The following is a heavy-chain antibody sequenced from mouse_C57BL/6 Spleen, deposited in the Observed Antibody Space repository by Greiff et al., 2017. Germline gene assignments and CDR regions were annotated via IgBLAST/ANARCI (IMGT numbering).Heavy chain of an antibody. V-gene: IGHV14-2*01. CDR3: ASHYGSIPFAY. Sequence: VTLKVSGAELVKPGASVKLTCTASGFNIKDYYMHWVKQRTEQGLEWIGRIDPEDGETKYAPKFQGKATLTADTSSNTAYLQLSSLTSEDTAVYYCASHYGSIPFAYWGQGTLVTVSA. CDR1: GFNIKDYY. D-gene: IGHD1-1*01. CDR2: IDPEDGET. J-gene: IGHJ3*01.